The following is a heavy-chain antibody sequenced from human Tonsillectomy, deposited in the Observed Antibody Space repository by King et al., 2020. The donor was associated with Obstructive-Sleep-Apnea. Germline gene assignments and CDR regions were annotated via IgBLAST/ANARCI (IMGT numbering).Heavy chain of an antibody. D-gene: IGHD2-15*01. V-gene: IGHV3-23*04. Sequence: VQLVESGGGLVQPGGSLRLSCAASGFTFSSYAMSWVRQAPGKGLEWVSAIRGSGGSTYYADSVKGRFTISRDNSKNTLYLQMNSLRAEDTAVYYCAKNRGYCSGGSCYFDYWGQGTLVTVSS. J-gene: IGHJ4*02. CDR1: GFTFSSYA. CDR3: AKNRGYCSGGSCYFDY. CDR2: IRGSGGST.